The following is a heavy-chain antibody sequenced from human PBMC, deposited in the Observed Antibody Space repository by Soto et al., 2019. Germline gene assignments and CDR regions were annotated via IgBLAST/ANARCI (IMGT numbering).Heavy chain of an antibody. CDR3: ARGRRFRSGYSGMDV. D-gene: IGHD3-3*01. V-gene: IGHV4-59*12. Sequence: SETLSLTCTVSGDSISSYYWSWIRQPPGKGLEWVGYIYYSGNTNYNPSLKSRLTISVDTSKNQFSLKLSSVTAADTAVYYCARGRRFRSGYSGMDVWGQGTTVTVSS. CDR1: GDSISSYY. J-gene: IGHJ6*02. CDR2: IYYSGNT.